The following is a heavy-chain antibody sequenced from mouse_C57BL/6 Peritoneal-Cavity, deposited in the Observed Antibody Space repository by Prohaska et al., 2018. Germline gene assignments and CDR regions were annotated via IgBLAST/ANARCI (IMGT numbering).Heavy chain of an antibody. CDR1: GFTFSGFW. Sequence: EVQLLENGGGLVQPGGSRGLSCEGSGFTFSGFWMSWVRQTPGKTLWWIGDINTDGSVINYAPSIKDRFTIFRDNDKSTLYLQMSNVRSEDTATYFCMRYGNYWYFDVWGTGTTVTVSS. J-gene: IGHJ1*03. CDR2: INTDGSVI. D-gene: IGHD2-1*01. V-gene: IGHV11-2*01. CDR3: MRYGNYWYFDV.